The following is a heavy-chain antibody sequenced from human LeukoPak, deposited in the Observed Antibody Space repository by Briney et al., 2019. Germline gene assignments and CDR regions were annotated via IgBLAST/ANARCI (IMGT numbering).Heavy chain of an antibody. J-gene: IGHJ5*02. CDR2: INSDGSST. CDR3: AREKGYSSSWYMYRWFDP. V-gene: IGHV3-74*01. CDR1: GFTFSSYW. D-gene: IGHD6-13*01. Sequence: PGGSLRLSCAASGFTFSSYWVHWVRQAPGKGLVWVSRINSDGSSTSYADSVKGRFTISRDNAKNTLYLQMNSLRAEDTAVYYCAREKGYSSSWYMYRWFDPWGQGTLVTVSS.